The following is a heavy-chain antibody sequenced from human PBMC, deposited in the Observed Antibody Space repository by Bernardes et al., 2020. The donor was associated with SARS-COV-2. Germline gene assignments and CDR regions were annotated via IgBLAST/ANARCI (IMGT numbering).Heavy chain of an antibody. V-gene: IGHV1-58*02. Sequence: SVKVSCKASGFTFSSSAMHWVRQARGQRLEWIGWIAVGSGKTNSAQKFQQRITITRDTPTSTAYMELESLRSEDTAVYYCAADVDASGSPFDSWGQGSLVTVSS. CDR2: IAVGSGKT. CDR3: AADVDASGSPFDS. CDR1: GFTFSSSA. J-gene: IGHJ4*02. D-gene: IGHD2-8*01.